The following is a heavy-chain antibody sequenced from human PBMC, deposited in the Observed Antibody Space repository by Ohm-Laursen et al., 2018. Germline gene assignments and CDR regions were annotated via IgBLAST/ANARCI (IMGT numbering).Heavy chain of an antibody. Sequence: VASVKVSCKASGYTFTGYYMHWVRQAPGQGLEWMGWINPNSGGTNYAQKFQGRVTMTRDTSISTAYMEPSRLRSDDTAVYYCARSIAAAGRISDYWGQGTLVTVSS. CDR1: GYTFTGYY. J-gene: IGHJ4*02. D-gene: IGHD6-13*01. CDR3: ARSIAAAGRISDY. V-gene: IGHV1-2*02. CDR2: INPNSGGT.